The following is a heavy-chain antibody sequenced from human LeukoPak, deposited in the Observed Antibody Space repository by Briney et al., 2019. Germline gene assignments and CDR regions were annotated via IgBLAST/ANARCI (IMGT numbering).Heavy chain of an antibody. CDR2: IYSGGST. CDR3: ARGSPRERTAAAHAEYFQH. J-gene: IGHJ1*01. V-gene: IGHV3-53*01. D-gene: IGHD6-13*01. CDR1: GFTVSSNY. Sequence: GGSLRLSCAASGFTVSSNYMSWVRQAPGKGLEWVSVIYSGGSTYYADSVKGRFTISRDNSKNTLFLQMNSLRAEDTAVYYCARGSPRERTAAAHAEYFQHWGQGTLVTVSS.